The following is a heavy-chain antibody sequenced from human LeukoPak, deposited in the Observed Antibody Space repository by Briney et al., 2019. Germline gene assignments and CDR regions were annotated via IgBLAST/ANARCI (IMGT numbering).Heavy chain of an antibody. CDR3: ASLWGRVGPNFDY. D-gene: IGHD3-16*01. Sequence: GGSLRLSCSASGFTFSTFPMHWVRQAPGKGLVWVSRINTDGGSTTYADSVKGRFTISRDNAKNTLYLQMNSLRAEDTAVYYCASLWGRVGPNFDYWGQGALVTVSS. V-gene: IGHV3-74*01. CDR2: INTDGGST. CDR1: GFTFSTFP. J-gene: IGHJ4*02.